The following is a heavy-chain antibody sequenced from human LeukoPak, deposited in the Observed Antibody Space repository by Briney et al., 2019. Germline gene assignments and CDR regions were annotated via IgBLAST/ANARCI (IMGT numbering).Heavy chain of an antibody. CDR1: GFTFSSYA. Sequence: GGSLRLSCAASGFTFSSYAMSWVRQAPGKGLEWVSGISSTGDNTLYADSVKGRFTISRDNSKNTLYLEMNSLRAEDTAIYYCAKMKGHPLPKYYMDVWGQGTTVTVSS. J-gene: IGHJ6*01. CDR3: AKMKGHPLPKYYMDV. V-gene: IGHV3-23*01. CDR2: ISSTGDNT. D-gene: IGHD1-26*01.